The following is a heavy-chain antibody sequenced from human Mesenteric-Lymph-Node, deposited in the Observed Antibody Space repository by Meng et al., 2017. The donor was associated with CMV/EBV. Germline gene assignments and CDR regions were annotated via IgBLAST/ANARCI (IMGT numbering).Heavy chain of an antibody. Sequence: ASVKVSCKGSGYNFKDYGITWVRQAPGQGLEWMGWISAYNGNTEFAQKFQGRVTMTTDTSTSTAYMELRTLRSDDTAVYYCARDPDYSSTWGNYWGQGTLVTVSS. CDR2: ISAYNGNT. J-gene: IGHJ4*02. CDR3: ARDPDYSSTWGNY. D-gene: IGHD2-2*01. CDR1: GYNFKDYG. V-gene: IGHV1-18*04.